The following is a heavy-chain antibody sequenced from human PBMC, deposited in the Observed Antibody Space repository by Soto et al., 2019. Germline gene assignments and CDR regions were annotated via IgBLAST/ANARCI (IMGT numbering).Heavy chain of an antibody. Sequence: GGSLRLSCAASGFTFSSYWMSWVRQAPGKGLEWVANIKQDGSEKYYVDSVKGRFTISRDNAKNSLYLQMNSLRAEDTAVYYCARGAVVAATPFDYWGQGTLVTVSS. V-gene: IGHV3-7*01. CDR3: ARGAVVAATPFDY. D-gene: IGHD2-15*01. CDR1: GFTFSSYW. CDR2: IKQDGSEK. J-gene: IGHJ4*02.